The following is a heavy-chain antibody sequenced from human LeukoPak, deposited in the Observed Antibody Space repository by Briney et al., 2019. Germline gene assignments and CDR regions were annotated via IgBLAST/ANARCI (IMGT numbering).Heavy chain of an antibody. CDR3: SNGIYDRSY. V-gene: IGHV3-7*01. CDR2: IKQDGSEA. Sequence: GGSLRLSCEVSGFIFSSYWMAWVRQAPGKGLEWVANIKQDGSEAVYADSVRGRFTISRDNAKNSLYLQMNSLRVEDTAVYYCSNGIYDRSYWGQGTLVTVSS. J-gene: IGHJ4*02. CDR1: GFIFSSYW. D-gene: IGHD2-8*01.